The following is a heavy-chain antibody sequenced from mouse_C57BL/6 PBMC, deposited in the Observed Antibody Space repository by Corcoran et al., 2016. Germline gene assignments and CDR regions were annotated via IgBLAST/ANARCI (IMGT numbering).Heavy chain of an antibody. CDR3: AREITTVVADY. J-gene: IGHJ2*01. D-gene: IGHD1-1*01. Sequence: EVQLQQSGTVLVKPGASVKMSCKASGYTFTDYYMNWVKQSHGKSLEWIGVINPYNGGTSYNQKFKGKATLTVDKSSSTAYMELNSLTSEDSAVYYCAREITTVVADYWGQGTTLTVSS. V-gene: IGHV1-19*01. CDR1: GYTFTDYY. CDR2: INPYNGGT.